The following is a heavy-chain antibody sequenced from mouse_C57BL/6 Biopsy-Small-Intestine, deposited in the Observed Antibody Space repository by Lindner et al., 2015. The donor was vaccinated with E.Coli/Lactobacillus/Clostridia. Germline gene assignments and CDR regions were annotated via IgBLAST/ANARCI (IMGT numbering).Heavy chain of an antibody. CDR3: ARSRLFITTVVGYFDV. Sequence: VQLQESGPELVKPGASVKISCKASGYGFSSSWMNWVKQRPGKGLEWIGQIYPGDGDTIYNGDFRGKATLTADKSSSTAYIQLSSLTSEDSAVYFCARSRLFITTVVGYFDVWGTGTTVTVSS. CDR2: IYPGDGDT. CDR1: GYGFSSSW. J-gene: IGHJ1*03. D-gene: IGHD1-1*01. V-gene: IGHV1-82*01.